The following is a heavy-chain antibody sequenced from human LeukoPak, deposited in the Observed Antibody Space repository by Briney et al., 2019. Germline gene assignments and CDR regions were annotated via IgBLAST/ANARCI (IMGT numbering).Heavy chain of an antibody. Sequence: SETLSLTCTVSGGSISSSSYYWGWIRQPPGKGLEWIGSIYYSGSTYYDPSLKSRVTISVDTSKNQFSLELSSVTAADTAVYYCASYLLRFLEPGDYWGQGTLVTVSS. D-gene: IGHD3-3*01. V-gene: IGHV4-39*01. CDR2: IYYSGST. CDR1: GGSISSSSYY. J-gene: IGHJ4*02. CDR3: ASYLLRFLEPGDY.